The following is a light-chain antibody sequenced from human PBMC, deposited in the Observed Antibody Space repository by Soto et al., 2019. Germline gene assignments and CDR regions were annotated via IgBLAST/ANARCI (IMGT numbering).Light chain of an antibody. CDR1: SSDVGDYNY. CDR2: DVT. CDR3: CSYVGTYTIL. J-gene: IGLJ1*01. Sequence: QSALTQPHSVSGSPGQSVTFSCTGTSSDVGDYNYVSWYQQRPGKAPKLMIFDVTERPSGVPDRFSGSKSGNTASLTISGLQAEDEADYYCCSYVGTYTILFGTGTKLTVL. V-gene: IGLV2-11*01.